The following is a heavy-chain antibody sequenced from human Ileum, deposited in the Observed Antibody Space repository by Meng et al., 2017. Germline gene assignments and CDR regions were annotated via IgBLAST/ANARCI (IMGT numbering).Heavy chain of an antibody. CDR1: GGSISSSFY. CDR3: VRHGGKYFDS. Sequence: QVQLQESGPGLVEPSGTLSLTCTVSGGSISSSFYWSWVRQSPGKGLEWIGQIYLAGSPNYNPSLESRVTISVDKSKNQFSPRLTSVTAADTAIFYCVRHGGKYFDSWGQGTLVTVSS. V-gene: IGHV4-4*02. D-gene: IGHD2-15*01. CDR2: IYLAGSP. J-gene: IGHJ4*02.